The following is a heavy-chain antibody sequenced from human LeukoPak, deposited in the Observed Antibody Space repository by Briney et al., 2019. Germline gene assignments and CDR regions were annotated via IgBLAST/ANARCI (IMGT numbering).Heavy chain of an antibody. CDR1: GYTFTGYY. CDR2: INPNSGGT. J-gene: IGHJ4*02. V-gene: IGHV1-2*02. CDR3: ATAPLNGYSSGWYSFDY. D-gene: IGHD6-19*01. Sequence: ASVKVSCKASGYTFTGYYIHWVRQAPGQGLEWMGWINPNSGGTNYAQKFQGRVSMTRDTSINTAFMELSRLRSDDTAVYYCATAPLNGYSSGWYSFDYWGQGTLVTVSS.